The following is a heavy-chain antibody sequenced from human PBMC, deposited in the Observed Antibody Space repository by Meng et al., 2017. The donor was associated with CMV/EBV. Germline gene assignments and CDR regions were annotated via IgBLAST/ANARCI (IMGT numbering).Heavy chain of an antibody. Sequence: SVKVSCKASGGTFSSYAISWVRQAPGQGLEWMGGIIPIFGTANYTQKFQGRVTITTDESTSTAYMELSRLRSDDTAVYYCARDGGYCSSTSCYRWFDPWGQGTLVTVSS. D-gene: IGHD2-2*01. J-gene: IGHJ5*02. CDR2: IIPIFGTA. V-gene: IGHV1-69*05. CDR1: GGTFSSYA. CDR3: ARDGGYCSSTSCYRWFDP.